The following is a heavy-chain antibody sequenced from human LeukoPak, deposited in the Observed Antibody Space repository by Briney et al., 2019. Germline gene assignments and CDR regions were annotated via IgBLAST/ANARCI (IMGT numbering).Heavy chain of an antibody. CDR3: ARGRWSGWYGWPPYDY. V-gene: IGHV4-34*01. J-gene: IGHJ4*02. D-gene: IGHD6-19*01. CDR1: GGSFSGYY. CDR2: INHSGST. Sequence: SETLSLTCAVYGGSFSGYYWSWIRQPPGKGLEWIGEINHSGSTNYNPALKSRVTISVDTSKNQFSLKLSSVTAADTAVYYCARGRWSGWYGWPPYDYWGQGTLVTVSS.